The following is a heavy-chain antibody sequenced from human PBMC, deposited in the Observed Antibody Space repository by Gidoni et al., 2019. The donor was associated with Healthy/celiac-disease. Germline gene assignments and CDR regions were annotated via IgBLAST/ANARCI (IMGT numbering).Heavy chain of an antibody. J-gene: IGHJ4*01. D-gene: IGHD6-13*01. Sequence: QLQLQVSGSGLVKPSETLSLTCTIAGGSVSSRSYSWGWIRQPPGKGLEWHGSLYYCGSTYYNPSLKRRVTISEDTSKNQFALKLSSVTAADTAVYYCARQEQLVIDWGQGTLVTVSS. CDR3: ARQEQLVID. CDR1: GGSVSSRSYS. V-gene: IGHV4-39*01. CDR2: LYYCGST.